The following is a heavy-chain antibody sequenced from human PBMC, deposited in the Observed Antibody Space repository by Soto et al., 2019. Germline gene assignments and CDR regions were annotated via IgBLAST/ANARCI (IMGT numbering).Heavy chain of an antibody. Sequence: QVQLVQSGAEVKKPGASVKVSCKASGYTYTSYDMHWVRQAPGQRLEWMGWINAGNGNTKYSQKFQGRVTITRDTSASTDYMELSSLRSEDTAVYYCAGGLGGIVVVPAAHWFDPWGQVTLVTVSS. CDR2: INAGNGNT. J-gene: IGHJ5*02. V-gene: IGHV1-3*01. CDR3: AGGLGGIVVVPAAHWFDP. CDR1: GYTYTSYD. D-gene: IGHD2-2*01.